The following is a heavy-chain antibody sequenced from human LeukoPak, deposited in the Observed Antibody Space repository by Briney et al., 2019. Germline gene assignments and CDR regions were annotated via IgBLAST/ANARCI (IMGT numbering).Heavy chain of an antibody. CDR2: ISWNSGSI. CDR3: AKDGSSGWSMEYYFDY. Sequence: GRSLRLSCAASGFTFDDYAMHWVRQAPGKGLEWVSGISWNSGSIGYADSVKGRFTISRDNAKNSLYLQMNSLRAEDTALYYCAKDGSSGWSMEYYFDYWGRGTLVTVSS. J-gene: IGHJ4*02. CDR1: GFTFDDYA. V-gene: IGHV3-9*01. D-gene: IGHD6-19*01.